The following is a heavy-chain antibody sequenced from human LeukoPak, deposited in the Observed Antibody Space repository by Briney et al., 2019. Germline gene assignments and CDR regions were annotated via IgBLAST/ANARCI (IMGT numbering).Heavy chain of an antibody. V-gene: IGHV4-39*02. CDR3: AGDYVDYNFDY. D-gene: IGHD4-17*01. Sequence: SETLSLTCTVSGGSISSSSYYWGWIRQPPGKGLEWVGNIYYSGSTYYNPSLKSRATTSDDTSKNHFSLKLNSVTAATAAVYYCAGDYVDYNFDYWGQGTLVTVSS. CDR1: GGSISSSSYY. J-gene: IGHJ4*02. CDR2: IYYSGST.